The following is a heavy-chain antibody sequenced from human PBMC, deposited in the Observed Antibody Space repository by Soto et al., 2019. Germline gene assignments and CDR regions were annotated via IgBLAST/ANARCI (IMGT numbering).Heavy chain of an antibody. CDR3: ARRNDITMVRGGGFDP. D-gene: IGHD3-10*01. V-gene: IGHV4-59*08. J-gene: IGHJ5*02. CDR2: IYYSGST. Sequence: QVQLQESGPGLVKPSETLSLTCTVSGGSISSYYWSWIRQPPGKGLEWIGYIYYSGSTNYNPSPKSRVTISVDTSKNQFSLKLSSVTAADTAVYYCARRNDITMVRGGGFDPWGQGTLVTVSS. CDR1: GGSISSYY.